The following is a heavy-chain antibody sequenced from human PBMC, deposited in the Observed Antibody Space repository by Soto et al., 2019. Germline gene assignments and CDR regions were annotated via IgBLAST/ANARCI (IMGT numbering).Heavy chain of an antibody. Sequence: WTWIRQHPGKGLEWIGNIHHSGSTIYNPSLKSRVSISVDTSKNQFSLKLSSVTAADTAVYFCVRGVLSWGQGTLVTVSS. CDR2: IHHSGST. CDR3: VRGVLS. D-gene: IGHD3-10*01. V-gene: IGHV4-31*02. J-gene: IGHJ1*01.